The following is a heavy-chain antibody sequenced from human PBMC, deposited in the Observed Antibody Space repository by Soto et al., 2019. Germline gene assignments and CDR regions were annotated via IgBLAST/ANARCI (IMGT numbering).Heavy chain of an antibody. Sequence: GESLKISCTGFGYTFTTFWISWVRQMPGRGLEWMGRIDPRDSYTNYSPSFQGHVTISVDKSISTAYLQWGSLKASDTAMYYCARLYCSSSTCNSWFDPWGQGTLVTVSS. CDR1: GYTFTTFW. D-gene: IGHD2-2*01. CDR2: IDPRDSYT. J-gene: IGHJ5*02. CDR3: ARLYCSSSTCNSWFDP. V-gene: IGHV5-10-1*01.